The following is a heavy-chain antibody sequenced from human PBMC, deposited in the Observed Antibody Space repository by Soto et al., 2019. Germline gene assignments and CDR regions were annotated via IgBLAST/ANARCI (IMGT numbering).Heavy chain of an antibody. Sequence: TSETLSLTCAVYGGSFSGYYWSWIRQPPGKGLEWIGEINHSGVTNYKPSLKRRVTISVDTSKNQFSLQLKSVTAADTAVYYCAGRYGYYFDYWGQGTLVTSPQ. CDR1: GGSFSGYY. J-gene: IGHJ4*02. CDR2: INHSGVT. D-gene: IGHD3-9*01. CDR3: AGRYGYYFDY. V-gene: IGHV4-34*01.